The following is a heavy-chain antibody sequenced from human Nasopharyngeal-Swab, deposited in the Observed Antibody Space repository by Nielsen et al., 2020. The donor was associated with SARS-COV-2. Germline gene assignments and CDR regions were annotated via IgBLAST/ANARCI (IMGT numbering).Heavy chain of an antibody. CDR3: ARAEDDYYDSSGYYWGYFDY. D-gene: IGHD3-22*01. Sequence: ASVKVSCKASGYTFTSYGISWVRQAPGQGLEWMGWISAYNGNTNYAQKLQGRVTMTTDTSTSTAYMELRSLRSDDTAVYYCARAEDDYYDSSGYYWGYFDYWGQGTLVTVSS. CDR1: GYTFTSYG. V-gene: IGHV1-18*01. J-gene: IGHJ4*02. CDR2: ISAYNGNT.